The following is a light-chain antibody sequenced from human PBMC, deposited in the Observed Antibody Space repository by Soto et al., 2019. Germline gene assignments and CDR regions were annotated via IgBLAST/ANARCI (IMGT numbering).Light chain of an antibody. CDR3: QQRSNWPLT. J-gene: IGKJ3*01. CDR1: QSVSNS. V-gene: IGKV3-11*01. CDR2: DAS. Sequence: EIVLTQSPATLSLSPGERATLSCRVSQSVSNSLAWYQQKPGQAPRLLISDASNRATGIPARFSGSGSGTDFTLTISSLEPEDFAVYYCQQRSNWPLTFGPGTKVDIK.